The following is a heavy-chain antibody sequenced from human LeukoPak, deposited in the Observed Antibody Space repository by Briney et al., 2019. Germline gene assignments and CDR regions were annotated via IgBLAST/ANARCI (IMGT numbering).Heavy chain of an antibody. CDR3: AEGGHHFHPFFH. D-gene: IGHD3-3*01. J-gene: IGHJ4*02. Sequence: GGSLRLSCAASGFTFSSSPMGWVRQAPGKGLEWVSSIHAGGSDPFYGDSVQGRFTISRDNSKNTLSLQLNSLRVEDTAVYFCAEGGHHFHPFFHCGQGTLVPVFS. CDR2: IHAGGSDP. CDR1: GFTFSSSP. V-gene: IGHV3-23*01.